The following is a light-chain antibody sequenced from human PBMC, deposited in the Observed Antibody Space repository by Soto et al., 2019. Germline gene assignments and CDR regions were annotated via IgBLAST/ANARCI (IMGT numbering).Light chain of an antibody. CDR1: SSDIGSYDL. J-gene: IGLJ1*01. Sequence: QSALTQPASVSGSPGQSITISCTGTSSDIGSYDLVSWYQQHPGPAPKLIIYEVTKRPSGVSTRFSGSKSGNTASLTISGLQAVDEADYYCCSFADFTYVFGTGTKLTVL. V-gene: IGLV2-23*02. CDR3: CSFADFTYV. CDR2: EVT.